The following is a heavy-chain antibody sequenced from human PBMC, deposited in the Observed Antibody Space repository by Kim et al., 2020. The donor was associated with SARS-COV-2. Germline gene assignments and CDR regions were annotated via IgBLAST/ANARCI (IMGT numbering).Heavy chain of an antibody. CDR1: GFTFSGSA. CDR3: TRHKGYGGYYYYGIDV. J-gene: IGHJ6*02. CDR2: IRSKANSYAT. V-gene: IGHV3-73*01. D-gene: IGHD4-17*01. Sequence: GGSLRLSCAASGFTFSGSAMHWVRQASGKGLEWVGRIRSKANSYATAYAASVKGRFTISRDDSKNTAYLQMNSLKTEDTAVYYCTRHKGYGGYYYYGIDVWGQGTTVTVSS.